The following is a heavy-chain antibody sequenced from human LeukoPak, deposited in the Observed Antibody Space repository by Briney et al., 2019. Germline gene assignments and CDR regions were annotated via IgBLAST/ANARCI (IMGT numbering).Heavy chain of an antibody. D-gene: IGHD6-19*01. CDR1: GFTFNDYG. V-gene: IGHV3-20*04. CDR3: ARVAVGGNWFDT. CDR2: LNWDGSAT. Sequence: PGGSLRLSCATSGFTFNDYGMSWVRQAPGKGLEWVSGLNWDGSATTYADSVKGRFTISRDNTENSLYLQINSLRAEGTAFYYCARVAVGGNWFDTWGQGTLVTVSS. J-gene: IGHJ5*02.